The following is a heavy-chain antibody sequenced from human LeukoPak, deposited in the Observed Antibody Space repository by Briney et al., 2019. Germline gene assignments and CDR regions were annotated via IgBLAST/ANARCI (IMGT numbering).Heavy chain of an antibody. CDR3: AKGARVYYYGSGSYGDAFDI. CDR2: ISGSGGKT. Sequence: GGSLRLSCVASGFTFTSYAMTWVRQAPGKGLEWVSSISGSGGKTYYADSVKGRFTISRDNSRNTLYLQMNSLRADDTAVYYCAKGARVYYYGSGSYGDAFDIWGQGTMVTVSS. D-gene: IGHD3-10*01. CDR1: GFTFTSYA. J-gene: IGHJ3*02. V-gene: IGHV3-23*01.